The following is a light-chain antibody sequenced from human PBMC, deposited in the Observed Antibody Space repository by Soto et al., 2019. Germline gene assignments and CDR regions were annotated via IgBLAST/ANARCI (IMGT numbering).Light chain of an antibody. V-gene: IGKV3-15*01. J-gene: IGKJ4*01. Sequence: EIVMTQSPATLSVSPGERATLSCRASQSVSSNLAWYQQKPGQAPRLLIYEASTRSTGIPALFSGSGSGPEYTLTISSLQSEDSAVYYCQQCSWHPFTVTFGGGTKVEIK. CDR2: EAS. CDR3: QQCSWHPFTVT. CDR1: QSVSSN.